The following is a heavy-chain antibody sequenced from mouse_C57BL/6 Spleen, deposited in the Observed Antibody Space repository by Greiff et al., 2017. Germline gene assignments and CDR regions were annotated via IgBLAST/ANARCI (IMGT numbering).Heavy chain of an antibody. Sequence: EVKVVESGGGLVKPGGSLKLSCAASGFTFSSYAMSWVRQTPEKRLEWVATISDGGSYTYYPDNVKGRFTISRDNTKNNMYLQMSHLKTEDTAMDYCGRDYYDGSCGCDYWGQGTLVTVSA. J-gene: IGHJ3*01. V-gene: IGHV5-4*01. CDR1: GFTFSSYA. CDR2: ISDGGSYT. CDR3: GRDYYDGSCGCDY. D-gene: IGHD1-1*02.